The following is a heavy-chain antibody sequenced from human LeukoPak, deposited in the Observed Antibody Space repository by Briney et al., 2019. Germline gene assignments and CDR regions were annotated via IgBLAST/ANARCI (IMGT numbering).Heavy chain of an antibody. V-gene: IGHV3-7*01. CDR3: ATAGFDH. CDR1: GITFSSYW. Sequence: GGSLRLSCAASGITFSSYWMSWVRQAPGKGLKWVANIKADGSEKYYVDSVKGRFTISRDNAKNSLYLQMSGLRAEDTAVYYCATAGFDHWGQGTLVAVSS. J-gene: IGHJ4*02. CDR2: IKADGSEK.